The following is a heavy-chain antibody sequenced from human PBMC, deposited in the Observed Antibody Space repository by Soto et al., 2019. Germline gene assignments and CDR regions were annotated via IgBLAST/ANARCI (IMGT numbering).Heavy chain of an antibody. Sequence: GGSLRLSGAASGFTISSNAMYWVRQAPGKGLEWVSGISDRGDTTHYADSVKGRFTISRDTSKNTLYLQLNTLRADDTAVYYCAKDKPGTTSFDYWGQGTLVTVSS. CDR3: AKDKPGTTSFDY. J-gene: IGHJ4*02. CDR1: GFTISSNA. D-gene: IGHD1-1*01. CDR2: ISDRGDTT. V-gene: IGHV3-23*01.